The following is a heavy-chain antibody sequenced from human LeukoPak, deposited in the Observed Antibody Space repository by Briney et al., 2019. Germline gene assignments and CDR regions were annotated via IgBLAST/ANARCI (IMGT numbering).Heavy chain of an antibody. D-gene: IGHD6-25*01. CDR2: ISYDGKIK. V-gene: IGHV3-30*04. Sequence: GGSLRLSCAASGFTFRTSPMHWVRQAPGKGLEWVAVISYDGKIKVYADSVKGRFTISRDIAKNSLYLEMNSLRTEDTAVYYCARDPQRGAPDYFDSWGQGTLVTVSS. J-gene: IGHJ4*02. CDR1: GFTFRTSP. CDR3: ARDPQRGAPDYFDS.